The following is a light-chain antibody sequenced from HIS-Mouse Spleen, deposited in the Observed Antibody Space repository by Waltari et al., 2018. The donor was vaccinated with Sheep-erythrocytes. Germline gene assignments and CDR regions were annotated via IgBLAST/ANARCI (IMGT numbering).Light chain of an antibody. J-gene: IGLJ1*01. CDR3: CSYASSYNHV. V-gene: IGLV2-11*01. CDR2: DVS. CDR1: SSDVGGYNY. Sequence: QSALTQPRSVSGSPGQSVTISCTGTSSDVGGYNYFSWYQQHPGKAPKLMIYDVSKRPSGVPDRFSGPKTGNTAALTISGLQAEDEADYYCCSYASSYNHVFATGTKVTVL.